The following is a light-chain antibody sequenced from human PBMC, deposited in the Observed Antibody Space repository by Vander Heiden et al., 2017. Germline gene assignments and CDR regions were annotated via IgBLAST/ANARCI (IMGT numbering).Light chain of an antibody. CDR1: QSVSSY. CDR3: QQRSNWPAA. Sequence: ELVLTQSPATLSLSPGERATLSCRASQSVSSYLAWYQQKPGQAPRLLIDDASNRATGVPARFSGSGSERDFTLTISSLEPEDFAIYYCQQRSNWPAAFGGGTMVEIK. V-gene: IGKV3-11*02. J-gene: IGKJ4*01. CDR2: DAS.